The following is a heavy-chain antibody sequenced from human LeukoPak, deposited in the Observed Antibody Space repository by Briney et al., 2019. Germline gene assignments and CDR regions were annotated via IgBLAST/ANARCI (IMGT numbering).Heavy chain of an antibody. CDR1: GFTFDDYA. D-gene: IGHD1-7*01. CDR3: AKDISNWNSRHFDC. J-gene: IGHJ4*02. Sequence: PGGSLRLSCAASGFTFDDYAMHWVRQAPGKGLEWVSLISGNGGNTYYADSVKGRFTISRDNSKNPLYLQMNSLRTEDTALYYCAKDISNWNSRHFDCWGQGTLVTVSS. V-gene: IGHV3-43*02. CDR2: ISGNGGNT.